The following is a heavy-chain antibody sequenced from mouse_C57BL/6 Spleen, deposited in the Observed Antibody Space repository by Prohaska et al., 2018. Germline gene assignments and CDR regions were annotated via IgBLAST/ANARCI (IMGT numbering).Heavy chain of an antibody. D-gene: IGHD1-1*01. V-gene: IGHV1-26*01. Sequence: HGKSLEWIGDINPNNGGTSYNQKFKGKATLTVDKSSSTAYMELRSLTSEDSAVYYCARPKRPYYGSSFYAMDYWGQGTSVTVSS. CDR3: ARPKRPYYGSSFYAMDY. J-gene: IGHJ4*01. CDR2: INPNNGGT.